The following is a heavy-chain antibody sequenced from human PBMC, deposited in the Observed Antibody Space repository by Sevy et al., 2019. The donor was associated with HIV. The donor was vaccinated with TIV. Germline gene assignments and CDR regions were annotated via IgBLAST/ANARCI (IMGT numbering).Heavy chain of an antibody. CDR2: ISSNGGST. D-gene: IGHD2-15*01. J-gene: IGHJ3*02. CDR1: GFTFSSYA. V-gene: IGHV3-64D*06. Sequence: GGSLRLSCSASGFTFSSYAMHWVRQAPGKGLEYVSAISSNGGSTYYADSVKGRFTISRDNSKNTLYLQMSSLRAEDMAVYYCVKGGVVAATGAFDIWGQGTMVTVSS. CDR3: VKGGVVAATGAFDI.